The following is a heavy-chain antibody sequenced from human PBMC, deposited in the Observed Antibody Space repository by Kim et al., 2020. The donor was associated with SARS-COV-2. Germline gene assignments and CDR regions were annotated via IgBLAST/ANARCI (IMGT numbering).Heavy chain of an antibody. Sequence: GGSLRLSCVASGFTFSDYYMSWIRQAPGKGLEWVSYISSSSSYTNYADSVKGRFTISRDNAKNSLYLQMNSLRAEDTAVYYCARERGYGGADNRYYYGMDVWGQGTTVTVSS. V-gene: IGHV3-11*06. D-gene: IGHD1-26*01. CDR3: ARERGYGGADNRYYYGMDV. CDR1: GFTFSDYY. CDR2: ISSSSSYT. J-gene: IGHJ6*02.